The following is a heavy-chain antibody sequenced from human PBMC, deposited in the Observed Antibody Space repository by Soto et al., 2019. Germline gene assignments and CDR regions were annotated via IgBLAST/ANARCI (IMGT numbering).Heavy chain of an antibody. CDR2: IYYSGST. Sequence: SETLSLTCAVYGGSFSGYYWNWIRQPPGKGLEWIGYIYYSGSTYYNPSLKSRVTISLDTSKNQYSLKLSSVTAADTAVYYCARGHSRFDPWGQGTLVTVSS. V-gene: IGHV4-34*01. CDR1: GGSFSGYY. CDR3: ARGHSRFDP. J-gene: IGHJ5*02. D-gene: IGHD6-13*01.